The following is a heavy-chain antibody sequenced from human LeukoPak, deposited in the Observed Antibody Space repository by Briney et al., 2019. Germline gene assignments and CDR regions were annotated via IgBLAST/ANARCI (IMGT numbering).Heavy chain of an antibody. D-gene: IGHD3-22*01. CDR3: ARGSAITMIVVVITKRSLGAFDI. J-gene: IGHJ3*02. V-gene: IGHV4-34*01. CDR2: INHSGST. CDR1: GGSFSGYY. Sequence: PSETLSLTCAVYGGSFSGYYWSWLRQPPGKGLEWIGEINHSGSTNYNPSLKSRVTISVDTSKNQFSLKLSSVTAADTAVYYCARGSAITMIVVVITKRSLGAFDIWGQGTMVTVSS.